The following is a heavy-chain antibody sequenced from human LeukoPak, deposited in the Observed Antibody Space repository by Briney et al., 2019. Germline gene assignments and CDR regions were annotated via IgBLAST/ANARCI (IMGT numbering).Heavy chain of an antibody. Sequence: GGSLRLSCAASGFTFSDYYMTWVRQAPGKGLEWVSYISPSGITTYYTDSVKGRFTISRDNAKNSLSLQINSLRVEDTAVYYCARAYTGSFSGTLEYWGRGTLVTVSS. CDR2: ISPSGITT. CDR3: ARAYTGSFSGTLEY. CDR1: GFTFSDYY. J-gene: IGHJ4*02. V-gene: IGHV3-11*04. D-gene: IGHD1-26*01.